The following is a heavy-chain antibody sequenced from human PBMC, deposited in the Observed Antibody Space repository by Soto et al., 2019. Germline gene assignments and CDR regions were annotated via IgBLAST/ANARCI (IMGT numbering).Heavy chain of an antibody. J-gene: IGHJ4*02. Sequence: EVQLVESGGGLVQPGGSLRLSCAASGLTFDDYAIHWVRQAPGKGLEWVSGISWTGAATGYADSVKGRFTISRDNAKNTLYLQMNSLGSDYTAIYYCANLPLYGSGFDCWGLGTLVTVSS. D-gene: IGHD3-10*01. CDR1: GLTFDDYA. V-gene: IGHV3-9*01. CDR3: ANLPLYGSGFDC. CDR2: ISWTGAAT.